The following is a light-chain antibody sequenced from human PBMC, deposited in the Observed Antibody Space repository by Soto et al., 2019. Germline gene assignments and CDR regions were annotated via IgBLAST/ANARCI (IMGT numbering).Light chain of an antibody. J-gene: IGLJ1*01. CDR3: SSYSISTAYL. CDR2: EVS. CDR1: SSDVGGYDY. Sequence: QSALTQPASVSGSPGQSITISCTGTSSDVGGYDYVSWYQLHPGKAPKLMVFEVSTRPSGVSYRFSGSKSGNTASLTISGLQAEDEADYFCSSYSISTAYLFGTGTKVNVL. V-gene: IGLV2-14*01.